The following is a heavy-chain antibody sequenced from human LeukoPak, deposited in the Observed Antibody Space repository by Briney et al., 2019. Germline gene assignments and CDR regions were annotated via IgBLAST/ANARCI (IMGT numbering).Heavy chain of an antibody. J-gene: IGHJ4*02. CDR3: ATDRNSGKYYDY. Sequence: SGRSLRLSCTASGFTFGDYAMSWFRQAPGKGLEWVAVIWYDGSNQYYVDSVKGRFTVSRDNAKNTLYLQMNSLRAEDTAVYYCATDRNSGKYYDYWGQGTLVTVSS. D-gene: IGHD1-26*01. CDR2: IWYDGSNQ. CDR1: GFTFGDYA. V-gene: IGHV3-33*01.